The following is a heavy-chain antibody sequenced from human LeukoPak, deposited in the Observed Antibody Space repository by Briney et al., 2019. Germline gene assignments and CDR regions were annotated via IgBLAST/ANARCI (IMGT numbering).Heavy chain of an antibody. J-gene: IGHJ6*02. CDR1: GFTVSDHY. CDR3: SVTKCYRCHDYGMDV. Sequence: GGSLRLSCAASGFTVSDHYMDWVRQAPGKGLEWVSAISNSGGSTYYADSVKGRFTIFRDNSKNTLYLQMNSLRAEDTAVYYCSVTKCYRCHDYGMDVWGQGTTVTVSS. D-gene: IGHD2-2*02. V-gene: IGHV3-23*01. CDR2: ISNSGGST.